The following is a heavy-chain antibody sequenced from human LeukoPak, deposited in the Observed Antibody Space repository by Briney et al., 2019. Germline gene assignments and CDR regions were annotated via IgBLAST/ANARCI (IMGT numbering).Heavy chain of an antibody. CDR3: AREGDSNSVGWFDP. CDR1: GGSFSGYY. CDR2: VNHSGST. Sequence: SETLSLTCAVYGGSFSGYYWSWIRQPPGKGLEWIGEVNHSGSTNYNPSLKSRVTISVDTSKNQFSLKLSSVTAADTAVYYCAREGDSNSVGWFDPWGQGTLVTVSS. J-gene: IGHJ5*02. V-gene: IGHV4-34*01. D-gene: IGHD6-13*01.